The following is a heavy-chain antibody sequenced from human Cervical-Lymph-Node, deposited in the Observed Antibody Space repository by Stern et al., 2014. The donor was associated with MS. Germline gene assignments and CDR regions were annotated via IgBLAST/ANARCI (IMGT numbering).Heavy chain of an antibody. J-gene: IGHJ3*01. V-gene: IGHV5-51*01. D-gene: IGHD3-22*01. Sequence: QLVQSGAEVKKPGESLKISCRTSGYTFSNFWIGWVRQMPGKGLEWMGVIYPADSDTTYSPSFQGQVTISADESISTAYLQWRSLKASDTAMYYCVRRRDSAGYDTFDLWGQGTMLIVSS. CDR1: GYTFSNFW. CDR2: IYPADSDT. CDR3: VRRRDSAGYDTFDL.